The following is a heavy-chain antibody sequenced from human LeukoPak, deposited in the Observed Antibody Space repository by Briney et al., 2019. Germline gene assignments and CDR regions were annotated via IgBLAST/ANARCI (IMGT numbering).Heavy chain of an antibody. CDR2: INPNGGGT. CDR1: GYTFTEFY. J-gene: IGHJ4*02. Sequence: ASVKVSCKASGYTFTEFYIHWVRQAPGQGLEWMGWINPNGGGTNYAQKFQGRVTLTRDTSISTAYMELSRLRSDDTAVYYCARVTQRGIADWGQGTLVTVSS. D-gene: IGHD6-13*01. V-gene: IGHV1-2*02. CDR3: ARVTQRGIAD.